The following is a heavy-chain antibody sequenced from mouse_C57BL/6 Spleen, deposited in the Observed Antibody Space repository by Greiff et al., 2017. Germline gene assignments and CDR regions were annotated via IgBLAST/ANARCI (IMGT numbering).Heavy chain of an antibody. CDR2: ISSGGDYI. D-gene: IGHD3-1*01. Sequence: EVKLVESGEGLVKPGGSLKLSCAASGFTFSSYDMSWVRQTPEKRLEWVAYISSGGDYIYYADTVKGRFTISRDNARNTLYLQMSSLKSEDTAMYYCTREGNFGAMDYWGQGTSVTVSS. J-gene: IGHJ4*01. CDR3: TREGNFGAMDY. V-gene: IGHV5-9-1*02. CDR1: GFTFSSYD.